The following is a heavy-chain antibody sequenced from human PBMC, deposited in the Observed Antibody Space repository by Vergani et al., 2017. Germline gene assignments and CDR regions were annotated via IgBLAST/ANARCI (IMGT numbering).Heavy chain of an antibody. J-gene: IGHJ6*03. CDR2: IYYSGST. CDR3: ARVYSYGPYYYYMDV. D-gene: IGHD5-18*01. V-gene: IGHV4-59*01. Sequence: QVQLQESGPGLVKPSETLSLTCTVSGGSISSYYWSWIRQPPGKGLEWIGYIYYSGSTNYNPSLKSRVTISVDTSKNQFSLKLSSVTAADTAVYYCARVYSYGPYYYYMDVWGKGP. CDR1: GGSISSYY.